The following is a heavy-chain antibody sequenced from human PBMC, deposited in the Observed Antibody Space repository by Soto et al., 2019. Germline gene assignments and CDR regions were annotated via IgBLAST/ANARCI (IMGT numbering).Heavy chain of an antibody. CDR3: ARDRYSSGWYLSYYYYGMDV. CDR1: GFTFSSYG. D-gene: IGHD6-19*01. J-gene: IGHJ6*02. CDR2: IWYDGSNK. V-gene: IGHV3-33*01. Sequence: LRLSCAASGFTFSSYGMHWVRQAPGKGLEWVAVIWYDGSNKYYADSVKGRFTISRDNSKNTLYLQMNSLRAEDTAVYYCARDRYSSGWYLSYYYYGMDVWGQGTTVTVSS.